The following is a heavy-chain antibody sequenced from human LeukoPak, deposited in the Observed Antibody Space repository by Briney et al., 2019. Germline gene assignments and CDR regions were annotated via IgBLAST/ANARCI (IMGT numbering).Heavy chain of an antibody. CDR2: IKQDGSEK. Sequence: GGSLRLSCAASGFTFRSYWMSWVRQAPGKGMEWVANIKQDGSEKYYADSVKGRFTISRDNAKNSLYLQMNSLRAEDTAVYYCARYYYGSGEPHFFDYWGQGTLVTVSS. V-gene: IGHV3-7*01. CDR3: ARYYYGSGEPHFFDY. J-gene: IGHJ4*02. D-gene: IGHD3-10*01. CDR1: GFTFRSYW.